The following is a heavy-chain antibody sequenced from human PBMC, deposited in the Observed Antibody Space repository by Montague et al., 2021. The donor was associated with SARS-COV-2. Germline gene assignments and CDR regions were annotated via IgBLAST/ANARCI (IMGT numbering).Heavy chain of an antibody. D-gene: IGHD3-10*01. Sequence: SETLSLTCTVSGGPITRNYYWGWIRQPPGKGLEWVGNIYYSGTTFINPSLESRVTISVDASKNQFSLNLTSVTAADTAVYYCARPLVRGVPKAFDIWGQGALVIVPS. J-gene: IGHJ3*02. CDR2: IYYSGTT. V-gene: IGHV4-39*01. CDR3: ARPLVRGVPKAFDI. CDR1: GGPITRNYY.